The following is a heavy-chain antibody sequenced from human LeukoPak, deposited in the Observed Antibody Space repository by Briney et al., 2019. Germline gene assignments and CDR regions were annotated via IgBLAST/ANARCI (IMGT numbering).Heavy chain of an antibody. J-gene: IGHJ5*02. CDR2: IYTGGST. CDR3: ARLVIGWFDP. Sequence: SQTLSLTCTVYGASISRGGYFWSWIRQAAGKGLEWIGRIYTGGSTNYNPSLKSRVTISLDKSNNQFSLNLSSVTAADTAVYYCARLVIGWFDPWGQGTLVTVSS. D-gene: IGHD3-16*02. V-gene: IGHV4-61*02. CDR1: GASISRGGYF.